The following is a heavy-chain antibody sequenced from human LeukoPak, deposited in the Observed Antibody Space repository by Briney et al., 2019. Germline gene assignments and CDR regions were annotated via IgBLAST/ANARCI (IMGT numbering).Heavy chain of an antibody. J-gene: IGHJ6*02. V-gene: IGHV3-48*02. Sequence: GGSLTLSCAASGFTFSRFSMNWVRQAPGKGLEWVSYISSSSSTIYYADSVKGRFTISRDNAKNSLYLQMNSLRDEDTAVYYCARFGSDGYYYYGMDVWGQGTTVTVSS. CDR2: ISSSSSTI. CDR3: ARFGSDGYYYYGMDV. D-gene: IGHD3-10*01. CDR1: GFTFSRFS.